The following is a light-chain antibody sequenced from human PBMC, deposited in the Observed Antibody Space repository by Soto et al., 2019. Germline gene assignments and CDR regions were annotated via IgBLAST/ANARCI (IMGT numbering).Light chain of an antibody. CDR3: QQRTDWPLT. Sequence: EIVLTQYPATLSLSPGERATLSCRASQSVRSYLAWYQQKPGQAPRLLIYDASNRATGIPARFSGSASGTDFTLTISSLEPEDFAVYYCQQRTDWPLTFGGGTKVDIK. J-gene: IGKJ4*01. CDR2: DAS. V-gene: IGKV3-11*01. CDR1: QSVRSY.